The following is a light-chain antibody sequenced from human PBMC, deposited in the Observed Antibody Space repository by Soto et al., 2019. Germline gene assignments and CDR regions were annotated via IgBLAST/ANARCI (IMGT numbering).Light chain of an antibody. J-gene: IGLJ1*01. CDR2: DVN. CDR3: CSCAGSHTLYV. CDR1: ASDVGDYNY. Sequence: QSALTQPRSVSGSPEQSVTISCTGSASDVGDYNYVSWYQRHPGKAPKLVIYDVNKRPSGVPDRFSGSKAGNAASLNISGLQAEDEADYYCCSCAGSHTLYVFGPGTKLTVL. V-gene: IGLV2-11*01.